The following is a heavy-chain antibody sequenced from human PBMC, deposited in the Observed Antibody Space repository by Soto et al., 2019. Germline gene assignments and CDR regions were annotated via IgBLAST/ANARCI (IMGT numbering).Heavy chain of an antibody. Sequence: SETQSLTSTVSGYNITSGYYWGWIRQPPGKGLEWIGNIRHSGSTYYNPSLKSRVAISIDTSKNHFSLNLSSVTAADTAVYYCARGTGDFGYYFDYWGQGALVTV. V-gene: IGHV4-38-2*02. CDR1: GYNITSGYY. CDR2: IRHSGST. J-gene: IGHJ4*02. CDR3: ARGTGDFGYYFDY. D-gene: IGHD7-27*01.